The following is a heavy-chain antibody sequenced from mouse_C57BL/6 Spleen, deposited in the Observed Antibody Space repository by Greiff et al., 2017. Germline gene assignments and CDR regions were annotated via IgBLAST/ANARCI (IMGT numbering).Heavy chain of an antibody. V-gene: IGHV1-52*01. Sequence: QVQLQQPGAELVRPGSSVKLSCKASGYTFTSYWMHWVKQRPIQGLEWIGNIDPSDSETHYNQKFKDKATLTVDKSSRTAYMQLSSLTSEDSAVYYCARRGYYYGSSYWYFDVWGTGTTVTVSS. CDR1: GYTFTSYW. D-gene: IGHD1-1*01. CDR3: ARRGYYYGSSYWYFDV. CDR2: IDPSDSET. J-gene: IGHJ1*03.